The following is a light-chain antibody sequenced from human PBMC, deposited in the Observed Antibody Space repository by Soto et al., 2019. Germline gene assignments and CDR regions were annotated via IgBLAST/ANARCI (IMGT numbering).Light chain of an antibody. CDR3: PSHDSNNNWV. CDR2: EDN. J-gene: IGLJ3*02. CDR1: SGDINSNY. Sequence: NFMLTQPHSVSESLGKTVTISCTRSSGDINSNYVKWYQQRPGSAPTIVIYEDNQRPSGVPDRFSGSIDSSSKSASLIISGLQIEDEADYYCPSHDSNNNWVFGGGTKVTVL. V-gene: IGLV6-57*04.